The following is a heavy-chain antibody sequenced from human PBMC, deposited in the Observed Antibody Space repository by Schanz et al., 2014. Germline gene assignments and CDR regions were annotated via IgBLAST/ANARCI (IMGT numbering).Heavy chain of an antibody. CDR1: GFTFSSYA. V-gene: IGHV3-30-3*01. CDR3: AKDSTRIDIVLVPTAIDY. CDR2: ISYDGRNK. D-gene: IGHD2-2*01. Sequence: QVQLVGSGGGVVQPGRSLRLSCAASGFTFSSYAMHWVRQAPGKGLEWVAVISYDGRNKYYADSVKGRFTISRDNSKNTLYLHMNTLRSEDTAVYYCAKDSTRIDIVLVPTAIDYWGQGTLVTVSS. J-gene: IGHJ4*02.